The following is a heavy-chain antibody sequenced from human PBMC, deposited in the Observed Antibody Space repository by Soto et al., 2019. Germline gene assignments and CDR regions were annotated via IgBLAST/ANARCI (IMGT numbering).Heavy chain of an antibody. D-gene: IGHD3-22*01. V-gene: IGHV4-59*01. CDR1: GGSISSYY. CDR2: IYYSGST. CDR3: ARLNYDKRFAY. J-gene: IGHJ4*02. Sequence: PSETLSLTCTVSGGSISSYYWSWIRQPPGKGLEWIGYIYYSGSTNYNPSLKSRVTISVDTSKNQFSLKLSSVTAADTAVYYCARLNYDKRFAYWGQGTLVTVSS.